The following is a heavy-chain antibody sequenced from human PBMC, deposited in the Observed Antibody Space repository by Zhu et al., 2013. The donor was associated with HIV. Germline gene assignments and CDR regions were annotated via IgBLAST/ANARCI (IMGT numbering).Heavy chain of an antibody. CDR1: GYTFFSYD. CDR3: ARGNLIAAAGXANGMDV. D-gene: IGHD6-13*01. CDR2: MNPKSGST. J-gene: IGHJ6*02. V-gene: IGHV1-8*01. Sequence: QVQLVQSGAEVKKPGASVTVSCQASGYTFFSYDINWVRQAPGQGLEWMGWMNPKSGSTGYAQKFQGRVTMTSSPAIATAHMQLSSLRSDDTAVYYCARGNLIAAAGXANGMDVWGQGTTVTVSS.